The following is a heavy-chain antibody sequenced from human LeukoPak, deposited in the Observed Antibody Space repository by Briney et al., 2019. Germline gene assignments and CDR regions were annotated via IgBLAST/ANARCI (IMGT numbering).Heavy chain of an antibody. CDR1: GFTFTSSA. J-gene: IGHJ4*02. V-gene: IGHV1-58*01. Sequence: SVKVSSKASGFTFTSSAVQWVRQARGQRLEWIGWIVVGSGNTNYAQKFQERVTITRDMSTSTAYMELSSLRSEDTAVYYCAAEEYDFWSGYDYWGQGTLVTVSS. D-gene: IGHD3-3*01. CDR2: IVVGSGNT. CDR3: AAEEYDFWSGYDY.